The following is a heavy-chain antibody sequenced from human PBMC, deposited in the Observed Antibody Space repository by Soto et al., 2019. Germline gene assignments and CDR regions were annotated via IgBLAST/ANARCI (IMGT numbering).Heavy chain of an antibody. J-gene: IGHJ6*02. Sequence: ETSVKVSCKASDYTFTSYGISWVRQAPGQGLEWMGWISAYNGNTNYAQKLQGRVTMTTDTSTSTAYMELRSLRSDDTAVYYCASSFTSSQWRYGMDVWGQGTTVTVSS. D-gene: IGHD2-2*01. V-gene: IGHV1-18*01. CDR1: DYTFTSYG. CDR3: ASSFTSSQWRYGMDV. CDR2: ISAYNGNT.